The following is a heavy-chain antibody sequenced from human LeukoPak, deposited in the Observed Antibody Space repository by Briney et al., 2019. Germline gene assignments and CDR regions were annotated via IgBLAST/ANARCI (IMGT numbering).Heavy chain of an antibody. J-gene: IGHJ1*01. V-gene: IGHV4-59*08. D-gene: IGHD6-13*01. CDR2: IYYSGST. Sequence: SETLSLTCTVSGGSISSYYWSWIRQPPGKGLEWIGYIYYSGSTNYNPSLKSRVTISVDTSKNQFSLKLSSVTAADTAVYYCARQQLVGGYFQHWGQAPWSPSPQ. CDR1: GGSISSYY. CDR3: ARQQLVGGYFQH.